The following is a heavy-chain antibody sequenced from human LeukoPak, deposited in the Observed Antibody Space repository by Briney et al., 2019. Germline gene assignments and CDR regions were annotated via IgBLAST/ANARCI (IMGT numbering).Heavy chain of an antibody. CDR1: GGTFSSYA. D-gene: IGHD3-10*01. Sequence: SVKVSRKASGGTFSSYAISWVRQAPGQGLEWMGGIIPIFGTANYARKFQGRVTITADESTSTAYMELSSLRSEDTAVYYCARAGVTMVRGVIPFDYWGQGTLVTVSS. CDR3: ARAGVTMVRGVIPFDY. J-gene: IGHJ4*02. CDR2: IIPIFGTA. V-gene: IGHV1-69*13.